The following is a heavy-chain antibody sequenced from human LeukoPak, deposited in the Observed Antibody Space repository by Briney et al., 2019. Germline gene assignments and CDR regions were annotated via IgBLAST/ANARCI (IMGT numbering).Heavy chain of an antibody. V-gene: IGHV4-39*01. CDR2: IYYGGST. D-gene: IGHD2-8*01. CDR1: GGSISSSSYY. J-gene: IGHJ5*02. Sequence: PSETLSLTCTVSGGSISSSSYYWGWIRQPPGKGLEWIGSIYYGGSTYYNPSLKSRVTISVDTSKNQFSLKLSSVTAADTAVYYCARSTNGVCDPWGQGTLVTVSS. CDR3: ARSTNGVCDP.